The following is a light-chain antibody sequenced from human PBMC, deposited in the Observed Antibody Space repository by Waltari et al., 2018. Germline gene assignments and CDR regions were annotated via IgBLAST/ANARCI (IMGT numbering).Light chain of an antibody. CDR1: QSVTTN. J-gene: IGKJ2*01. CDR2: GAA. V-gene: IGKV3-15*01. CDR3: QQYDNWPPYT. Sequence: EVVLTQSPDMLSLSPGERATLSCRASQSVTTNLAWYHQQPGQPPRLLIYGAATRATGIPARFSGSGSGTDFTLTISSLQSEDFGVYYCQQYDNWPPYTFGQGTKLEMK.